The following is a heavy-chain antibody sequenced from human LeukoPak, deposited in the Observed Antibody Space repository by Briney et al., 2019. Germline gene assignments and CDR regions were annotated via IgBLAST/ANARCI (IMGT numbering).Heavy chain of an antibody. CDR2: IYYSGST. V-gene: IGHV4-31*01. Sequence: SQTPSLTCTVSGGSISSGGYYWSWIRPHPGKGLEWIGYIYYSGSTYYKPSLNSLVTISVDTSKNQFSLKLSSVTAADTAVYYCARSLSGSYLDFDFWGQGTLVTVSS. D-gene: IGHD1-26*01. CDR1: GGSISSGGYY. J-gene: IGHJ4*02. CDR3: ARSLSGSYLDFDF.